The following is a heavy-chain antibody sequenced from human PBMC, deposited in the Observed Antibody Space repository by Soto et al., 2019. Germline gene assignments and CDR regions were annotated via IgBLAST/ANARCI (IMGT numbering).Heavy chain of an antibody. J-gene: IGHJ5*02. V-gene: IGHV5-51*01. D-gene: IGHD2-2*03. CDR2: IYPDDSDA. Sequence: GESLKISCKGSGYSFSTHWIAWVRQRPGKGLEWMGIIYPDDSDARYSPSFQGQVIISADKSTSTAYLQWSSLKASDTAIYYCARHPNGYQPGYAWFDPWGKGTLVTVSS. CDR3: ARHPNGYQPGYAWFDP. CDR1: GYSFSTHW.